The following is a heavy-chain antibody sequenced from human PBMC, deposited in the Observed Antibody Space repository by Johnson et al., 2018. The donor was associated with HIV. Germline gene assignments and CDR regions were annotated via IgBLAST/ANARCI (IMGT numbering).Heavy chain of an antibody. V-gene: IGHV3-7*02. CDR1: GFTFSSYW. D-gene: IGHD6-19*01. J-gene: IGHJ3*02. CDR2: INRDGSEK. Sequence: EVQLVESGGGVVQPGRSLRLSCAASGFTFSSYWMSWVRQAPGKGLAWVANINRDGSEKYYVDSVKGRFTISRDNSKNTRYLQMGSLRAEDMAVYYCARAPGWFDALDIWGQGTMVTVSS. CDR3: ARAPGWFDALDI.